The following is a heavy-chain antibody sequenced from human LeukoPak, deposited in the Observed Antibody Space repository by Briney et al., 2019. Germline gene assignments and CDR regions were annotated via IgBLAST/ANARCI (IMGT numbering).Heavy chain of an antibody. CDR1: GFTFSSYS. CDR3: TTENYYGSGSYYPWYYYYYMDV. J-gene: IGHJ6*03. CDR2: IKSKTDGGTT. D-gene: IGHD3-10*01. Sequence: GGSLRLSCAASGFTFSSYSMNWVRQAPGKGLEWVGRIKSKTDGGTTDYAAPVKGRFTISRDDSKNTLYLQMNSLKTEDTAVYYCTTENYYGSGSYYPWYYYYYMDVWGKGTTVTISS. V-gene: IGHV3-15*01.